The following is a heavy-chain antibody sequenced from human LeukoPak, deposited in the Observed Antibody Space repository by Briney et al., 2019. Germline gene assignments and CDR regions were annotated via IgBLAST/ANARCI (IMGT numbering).Heavy chain of an antibody. V-gene: IGHV4-38-2*01. CDR1: GYSISGGYY. Sequence: SETLSLTCAVSGYSISGGYYWGWIRQPPGKGLEWIGSIYHSGSTYYNPSLKSRVTISVDTSKNQFSLKLSSVTAADTAVYYCARSSSSGWYNWFDPWGQGTLVTVSS. J-gene: IGHJ5*02. D-gene: IGHD6-19*01. CDR2: IYHSGST. CDR3: ARSSSSGWYNWFDP.